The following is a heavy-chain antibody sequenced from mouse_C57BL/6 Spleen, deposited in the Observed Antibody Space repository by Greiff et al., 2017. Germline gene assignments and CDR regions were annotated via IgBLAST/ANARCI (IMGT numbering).Heavy chain of an antibody. V-gene: IGHV14-3*01. CDR2: IDPANGNT. Sequence: EVQLQQSVAELVRPGASVKLSCPASGFNITNTYMNWVKQRPEQGLEWIGRIDPANGNTTYAQKFKGKATITADKSSNTAYLQRSRLTSEDTAIYYCARVHDYDWYFDVWGTGTTVTVSS. CDR1: GFNITNTY. J-gene: IGHJ1*03. CDR3: ARVHDYDWYFDV. D-gene: IGHD2-4*01.